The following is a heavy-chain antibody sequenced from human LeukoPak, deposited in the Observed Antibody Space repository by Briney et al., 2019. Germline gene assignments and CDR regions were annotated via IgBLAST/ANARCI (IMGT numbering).Heavy chain of an antibody. CDR2: INHSGST. V-gene: IGHV4-34*01. CDR1: GGSFSGYY. J-gene: IGHJ4*02. D-gene: IGHD2-21*02. Sequence: SETLSLTCAVYGGSFSGYYWSWIGQPPGKGLEWIGEINHSGSTNYNPSLKSRVTISVDTSKNQFSLKLSSVTAADTAVYYCARRINARKVVVTATYYFDYWGQGTLVTVSS. CDR3: ARRINARKVVVTATYYFDY.